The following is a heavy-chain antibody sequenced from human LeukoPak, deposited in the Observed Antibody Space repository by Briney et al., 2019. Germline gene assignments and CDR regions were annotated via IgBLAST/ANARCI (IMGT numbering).Heavy chain of an antibody. CDR1: GFSIRSYY. D-gene: IGHD2-2*01. CDR3: AGGYGSSWSFDH. Sequence: SETLSLTCTVSGFSIRSYYWNWVRQSPGRGLEWIGYMHHSGSSHYNPFLKSRVTISVDTSKNHFSLKLNSVTAADTAVYYCAGGYGSSWSFDHWGQGTLVTVSS. J-gene: IGHJ4*02. V-gene: IGHV4-59*01. CDR2: MHHSGSS.